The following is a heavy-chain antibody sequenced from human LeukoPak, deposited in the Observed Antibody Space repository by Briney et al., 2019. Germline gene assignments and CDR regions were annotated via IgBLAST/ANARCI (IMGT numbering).Heavy chain of an antibody. CDR2: ISFDGTNK. J-gene: IGHJ6*02. V-gene: IGHV3-30*04. CDR3: ARVISSGSTYYYYDMDV. CDR1: GFTFSSYT. Sequence: PGRSLRLSCAASGFTFSSYTMHWVRQAPGKGLEWVAVISFDGTNKYYADSVKGRFIISRDNSKNALYLQMNSLRAEDTAVYYCARVISSGSTYYYYDMDVWGQGTTVTVSS. D-gene: IGHD3-22*01.